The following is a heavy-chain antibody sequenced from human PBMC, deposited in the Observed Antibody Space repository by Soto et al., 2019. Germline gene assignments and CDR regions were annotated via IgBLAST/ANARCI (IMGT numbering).Heavy chain of an antibody. CDR3: AKEGVAVAGNDAFDI. Sequence: EVQLVESGGGLVQPGRSLRLSCAASGFTFDDYAMHWVRQAPGKGLEWVSGISWNSGSIGYADSVKGRFTISRDNAKNSLYLQMNSLRAEHTALYYCAKEGVAVAGNDAFDIWGQGTMVTVSS. CDR2: ISWNSGSI. D-gene: IGHD6-19*01. J-gene: IGHJ3*02. V-gene: IGHV3-9*01. CDR1: GFTFDDYA.